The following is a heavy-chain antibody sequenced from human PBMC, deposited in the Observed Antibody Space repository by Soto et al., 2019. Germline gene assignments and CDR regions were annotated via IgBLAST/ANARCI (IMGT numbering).Heavy chain of an antibody. J-gene: IGHJ6*02. CDR3: ARDGERDTGLNFYYYLHGMDA. CDR2: ISPYNGTT. CDR1: GYTFTTYG. D-gene: IGHD1-1*01. Sequence: KVSCKASGYTFTTYGISWVRQAPGQGLEWMGWISPYNGTTKYAEKFQGEMTMTTDTATSTAYMDLRSLRSDDTAVYYCARDGERDTGLNFYYYLHGMDAWGQGTRVTVS. V-gene: IGHV1-18*04.